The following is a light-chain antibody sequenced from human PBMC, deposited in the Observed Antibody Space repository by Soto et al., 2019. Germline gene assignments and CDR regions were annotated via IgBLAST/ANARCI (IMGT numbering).Light chain of an antibody. CDR3: QQYGTSPLT. CDR1: QSVDTKY. CDR2: GTS. V-gene: IGKV3-20*01. Sequence: EIVLTQSPGTLALSPGETATLSCRTSQSVDTKYLAWYQQKHGQAPRLLIYGTSRRAPASPARISGSGSGTDFTLTISRLEPEDFAVYYCQQYGTSPLTFGGGTKVEIK. J-gene: IGKJ4*01.